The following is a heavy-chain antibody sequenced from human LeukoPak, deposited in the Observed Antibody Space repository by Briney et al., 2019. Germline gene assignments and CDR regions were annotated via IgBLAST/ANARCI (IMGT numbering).Heavy chain of an antibody. D-gene: IGHD2-2*02. CDR1: GYTFTSYG. V-gene: IGHV1-69*04. CDR3: ARAAHKLGYCSSTSCYTSSWFDP. CDR2: IIPILGIA. J-gene: IGHJ5*02. Sequence: GASVKVSCKASGYTFTSYGISWVRQAPGQGLEWMGRIIPILGIANYAQKFQGRVTITADKSTSTAYMELSSLRSEDTAVYYCARAAHKLGYCSSTSCYTSSWFDPWGQGTLVTVSS.